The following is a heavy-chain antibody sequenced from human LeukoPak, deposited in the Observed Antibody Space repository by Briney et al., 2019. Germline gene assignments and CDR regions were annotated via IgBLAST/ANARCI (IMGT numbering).Heavy chain of an antibody. D-gene: IGHD6-19*01. CDR2: IYYSGST. V-gene: IGHV4-61*01. CDR3: ARESGWYVFDY. CDR1: GASVSSGSYY. J-gene: IGHJ4*02. Sequence: PSETLSLTCTVSGASVSSGSYYWSWIRQPPGTGLEWIGYIYYSGSTNYNPSLKSRLTISVYTSKIQFSLKLSSVTAADTAVYYCARESGWYVFDYWGQGALVTVSS.